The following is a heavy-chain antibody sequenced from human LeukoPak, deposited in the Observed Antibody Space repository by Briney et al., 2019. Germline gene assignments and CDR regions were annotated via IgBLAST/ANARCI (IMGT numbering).Heavy chain of an antibody. Sequence: GGSLRLSCAASGVTFSSFWMSWVRQAPGKGLEWVANIKPDGSHKYYVHSVKGRFTVSRDNAKNSLYLQMNSLRAEDTAVYYCARGVGPDYWGQGTLVTVSS. V-gene: IGHV3-7*05. J-gene: IGHJ4*02. CDR2: IKPDGSHK. D-gene: IGHD3-10*01. CDR1: GVTFSSFW. CDR3: ARGVGPDY.